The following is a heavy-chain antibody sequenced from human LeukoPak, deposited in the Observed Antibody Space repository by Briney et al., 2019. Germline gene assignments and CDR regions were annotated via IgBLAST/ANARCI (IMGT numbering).Heavy chain of an antibody. V-gene: IGHV3-7*01. Sequence: GGSLRLSCAASGLTFSRHWMSWARQAPGKGLEWVANIKQDESEKYYVDSVKGRFTISRDNAKNSLYLQMNSLRAEDTAVYYCATDRGDQYSYGPGAFDIWGQGTMVTVSS. CDR2: IKQDESEK. CDR3: ATDRGDQYSYGPGAFDI. CDR1: GLTFSRHW. D-gene: IGHD5-18*01. J-gene: IGHJ3*02.